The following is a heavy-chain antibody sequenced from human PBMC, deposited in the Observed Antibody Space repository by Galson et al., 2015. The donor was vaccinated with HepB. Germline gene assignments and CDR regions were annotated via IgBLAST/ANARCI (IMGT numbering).Heavy chain of an antibody. J-gene: IGHJ6*02. CDR2: ISGRGGNT. V-gene: IGHV3-23*01. D-gene: IGHD5-18*01. CDR1: GFTFSSYA. Sequence: SLRLSCAASGFTFSSYAMSWVRQAPGKGLEWGSSISGRGGNTYYTDSVKGRFTISRDNSKKMVYLQMNSLRAEDTALYYCGKDPVRASYRPYGMDVWGQGTTVTVSS. CDR3: GKDPVRASYRPYGMDV.